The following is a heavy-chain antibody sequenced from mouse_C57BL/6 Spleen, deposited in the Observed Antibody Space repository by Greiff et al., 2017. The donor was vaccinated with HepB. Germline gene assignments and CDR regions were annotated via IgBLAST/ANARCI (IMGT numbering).Heavy chain of an antibody. J-gene: IGHJ1*03. CDR1: GYAFSSYW. CDR3: ARGSSYWYFDV. CDR2: IYPGDGDT. V-gene: IGHV1-80*01. D-gene: IGHD1-1*01. Sequence: VQLQESGAELVKPGASVKISCKASGYAFSSYWMNWVKQRPGKGLEWIGQIYPGDGDTNYNGKFKGKATLTADKSSSTAYMQLSSLTSEDSAVYFCARGSSYWYFDVWGTGTTVTVSS.